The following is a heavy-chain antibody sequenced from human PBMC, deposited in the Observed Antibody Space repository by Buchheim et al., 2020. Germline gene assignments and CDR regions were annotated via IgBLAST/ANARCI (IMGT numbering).Heavy chain of an antibody. CDR3: ARSGPAAIWEDYYYYGMDV. CDR1: GGSISSYY. D-gene: IGHD2-2*02. V-gene: IGHV4-59*01. CDR2: IYYSGGT. Sequence: QVQLQESGPGLVKPSETLSLTCTVSGGSISSYYWSWIRQPPGKGLEWIGYIYYSGGTNYNPSLKSRVTISVDTSKNQFSLKLSSVTAADTAVYYCARSGPAAIWEDYYYYGMDVWGQGTT. J-gene: IGHJ6*02.